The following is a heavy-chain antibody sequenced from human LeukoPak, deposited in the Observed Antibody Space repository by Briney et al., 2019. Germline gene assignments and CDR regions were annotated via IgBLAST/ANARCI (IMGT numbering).Heavy chain of an antibody. V-gene: IGHV3-23*01. CDR3: ARMRYYGSGSAPYDPFDI. J-gene: IGHJ3*02. D-gene: IGHD3-10*01. CDR2: ISDTGNT. Sequence: GGSLRLSCAASGFTLSSYAMSWVRQAPGKGLEWVSAISDTGNTYHADSVKGRFTISRDSSKNTLYLQMNSLRADDTAVYYCARMRYYGSGSAPYDPFDIWGQGTMVTVSS. CDR1: GFTLSSYA.